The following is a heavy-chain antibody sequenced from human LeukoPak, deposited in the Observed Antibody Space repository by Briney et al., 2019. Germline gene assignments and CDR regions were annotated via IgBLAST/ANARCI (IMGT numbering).Heavy chain of an antibody. CDR1: GFTFSSYS. V-gene: IGHV3-48*01. Sequence: GGSLRLSCAASGFTFSSYSMNWVRQAPGKGLEWVSYISSSSSTIYYADSVKGRFTISRDNAKNTLYLQMNSLRAEDTAVYYCARGSPGIAAAGTVDAFDIWGQGTMVTVSS. J-gene: IGHJ3*02. CDR3: ARGSPGIAAAGTVDAFDI. D-gene: IGHD6-13*01. CDR2: ISSSSSTI.